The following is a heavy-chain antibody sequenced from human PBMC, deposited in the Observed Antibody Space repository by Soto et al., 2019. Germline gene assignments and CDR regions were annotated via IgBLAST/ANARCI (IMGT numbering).Heavy chain of an antibody. V-gene: IGHV1-69*13. CDR3: AREPAYCGGDCYLNAFDI. CDR1: GGTFGSYA. D-gene: IGHD2-21*02. CDR2: IIPIFGTA. Sequence: GASVKLSCKASGGTFGSYAISWVRQAPGQGLEWMGGIIPIFGTANYAQKFQGRVTITADESTSTAYMELSSLRSEDTAVYYCAREPAYCGGDCYLNAFDIWGQGTMVTVSS. J-gene: IGHJ3*02.